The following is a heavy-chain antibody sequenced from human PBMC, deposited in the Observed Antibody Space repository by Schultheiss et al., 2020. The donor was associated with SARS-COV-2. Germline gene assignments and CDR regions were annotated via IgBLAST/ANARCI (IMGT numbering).Heavy chain of an antibody. J-gene: IGHJ2*01. CDR2: IWYDGSNK. CDR3: ARATYYDLLTGHSLADGWYFDL. Sequence: GESLKISCAASGFTFSNYGIHWVRQAPGKGLEWVAVIWYDGSNKYYADSVKGRFTISRDNSKSTLYLQMNSLRVEDTAMYYCARATYYDLLTGHSLADGWYFDLWGRGTRVTVSS. CDR1: GFTFSNYG. V-gene: IGHV3-33*08. D-gene: IGHD3-9*01.